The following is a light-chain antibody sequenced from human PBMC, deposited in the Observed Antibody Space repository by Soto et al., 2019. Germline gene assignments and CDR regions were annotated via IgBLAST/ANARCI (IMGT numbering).Light chain of an antibody. CDR1: QSISSY. CDR2: AAS. CDR3: QQSYSTLA. Sequence: DIQMTQSPSSLSASVGDRVTITCRASQSISSYLNWYQQKPGKAPNFLIYAASNLQSGVPSRFSCSGSATELTLTISSLQPADFATYYCQQSYSTLAFGPGTKVDIK. J-gene: IGKJ3*01. V-gene: IGKV1-39*01.